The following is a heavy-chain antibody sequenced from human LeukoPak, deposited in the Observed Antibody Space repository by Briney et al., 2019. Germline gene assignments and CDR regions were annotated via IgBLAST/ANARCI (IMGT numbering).Heavy chain of an antibody. Sequence: PSETLSLTCTVSGGSISTYYWNWIRRPPGKGLEWIGYIYHGGSTNYNPSLQSRVTISVDTSKNQFSLNLNSVTAADTAVYYCARGGAARLHFQNWGQGTLVTVSS. CDR2: IYHGGST. CDR1: GGSISTYY. V-gene: IGHV4-59*01. J-gene: IGHJ1*01. CDR3: ARGGAARLHFQN. D-gene: IGHD6-6*01.